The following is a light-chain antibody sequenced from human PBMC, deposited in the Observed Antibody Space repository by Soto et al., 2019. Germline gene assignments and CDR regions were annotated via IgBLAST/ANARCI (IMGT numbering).Light chain of an antibody. CDR1: SSNIGSNY. V-gene: IGLV1-47*02. CDR2: SNN. J-gene: IGLJ3*02. Sequence: QSVLTQPPSASGTPGQRVTISCSGSSSNIGSNYVFWYQQLPGTAPQLLIFSNNQRPLGVPDRFSGSKSGTSASLAISGLRSEDEADYFCAAWDDRLSGWVFGGGTKLTVL. CDR3: AAWDDRLSGWV.